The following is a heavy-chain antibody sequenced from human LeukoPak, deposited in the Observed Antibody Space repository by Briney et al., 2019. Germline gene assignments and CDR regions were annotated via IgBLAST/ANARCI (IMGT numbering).Heavy chain of an antibody. CDR3: ARTYCAEDCSIRYFDY. CDR2: INPSGGDT. J-gene: IGHJ4*02. D-gene: IGHD2-21*02. CDR1: GYILSSYN. Sequence: ASVKVSCKASGYILSSYNMHWVRQAPGQGLECLGIINPSGGDTKYAQKFQGRVTLTRDKSTSTVYMELSSLTSDDTAVYYCARTYCAEDCSIRYFDYWGQGTLVTVSS. V-gene: IGHV1-46*01.